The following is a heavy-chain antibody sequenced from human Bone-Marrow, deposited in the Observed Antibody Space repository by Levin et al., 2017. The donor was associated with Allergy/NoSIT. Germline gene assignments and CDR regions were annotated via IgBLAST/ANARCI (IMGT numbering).Heavy chain of an antibody. V-gene: IGHV3-49*04. Sequence: GESLKISCAASGFTFGDYGFTWVRQAPGKGLEWVAFIRNKAYGGTTEYAASVKGRFTISRDDSKSIAYLQMNSLRTEDTAVYYCSRWITVIDYYYYYYMDVWGEGTTLTVSS. J-gene: IGHJ6*03. CDR2: IRNKAYGGTT. D-gene: IGHD3-16*01. CDR1: GFTFGDYG. CDR3: SRWITVIDYYYYYYMDV.